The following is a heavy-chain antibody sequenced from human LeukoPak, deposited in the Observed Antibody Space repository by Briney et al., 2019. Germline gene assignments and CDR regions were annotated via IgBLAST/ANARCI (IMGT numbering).Heavy chain of an antibody. D-gene: IGHD2-21*01. CDR3: AKEFNRGLPDY. CDR2: IKEDGSKS. J-gene: IGHJ4*02. Sequence: GSLRLSCVASGFTLNTYWMSWVRQAPGKGLEWVANIKEDGSKSFYVDSVKGRFTISRDNTKNSLYLQMSSLRAEDTAVYYCAKEFNRGLPDYWGQGTLVTVPS. CDR1: GFTLNTYW. V-gene: IGHV3-7*01.